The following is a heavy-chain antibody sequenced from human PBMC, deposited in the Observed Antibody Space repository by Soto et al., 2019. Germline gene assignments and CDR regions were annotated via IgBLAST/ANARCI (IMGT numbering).Heavy chain of an antibody. D-gene: IGHD5-12*01. CDR1: GYSFSTHW. CDR3: ARARVSTPRLEDPFDI. V-gene: IGHV5-51*01. CDR2: IYPGDSDA. J-gene: IGHJ3*02. Sequence: EVQLVQSGAELRKPGESLKISCKGSGYSFSTHWLAWVRQMPGKGLEYMGIIYPGDSDARYSPSFQGQVTLSADKSISTAYLQWTSLKASDTAIYFYARARVSTPRLEDPFDIWGQGTMVTVSS.